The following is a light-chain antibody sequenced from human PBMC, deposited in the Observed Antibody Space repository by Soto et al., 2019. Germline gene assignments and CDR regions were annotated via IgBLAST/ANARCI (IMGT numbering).Light chain of an antibody. CDR1: QSISIW. CDR3: QQPNSSSIT. Sequence: DIQRTHTPSTVSASVGERVTITGRSSQSISIWLAWYQQKPGKAPKILIYKASSLESGVPSRFSGSGCGTESTLTISRLHHDDFATYYCQQPNSSSITFGQGTRLEIK. J-gene: IGKJ5*01. CDR2: KAS. V-gene: IGKV1-5*03.